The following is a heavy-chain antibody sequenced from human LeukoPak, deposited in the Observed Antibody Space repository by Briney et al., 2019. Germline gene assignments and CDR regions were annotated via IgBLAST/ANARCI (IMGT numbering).Heavy chain of an antibody. D-gene: IGHD3-22*01. V-gene: IGHV1-8*01. CDR2: MNPNSGNT. CDR3: ASGYYDSSGYYPGDY. J-gene: IGHJ4*02. Sequence: ASVKVSCKASGYTFTSYDINWVRQATGQGLEWMGWMNPNSGNTGYAQKFRGRVTMTRNTSISTAYMELSSLRSEDTAVYYCASGYYDSSGYYPGDYWGQGTLVTVSS. CDR1: GYTFTSYD.